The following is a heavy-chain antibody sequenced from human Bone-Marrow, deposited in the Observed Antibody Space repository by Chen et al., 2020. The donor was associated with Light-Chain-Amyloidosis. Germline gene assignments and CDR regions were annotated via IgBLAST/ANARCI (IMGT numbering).Heavy chain of an antibody. V-gene: IGHV4-34*02. CDR1: GTSFRDSFSDYY. CDR3: ARSRNRGTGQYYGTGKYAFDL. Sequence: QVQLQQWGAGLLRPSETLSLTCCVLGTSFRDSFSDYYWSWIRQSPEKGLEWIGEVNRFGSTNYNPFLNSRVTMSLGTTTNQFTLYGTSMTAADTAMYNWARSRNRGTGQYYGTGKYAFDLGGQGILVTVSS. J-gene: IGHJ4*01. D-gene: IGHD3-10*01. CDR2: VNRFGST.